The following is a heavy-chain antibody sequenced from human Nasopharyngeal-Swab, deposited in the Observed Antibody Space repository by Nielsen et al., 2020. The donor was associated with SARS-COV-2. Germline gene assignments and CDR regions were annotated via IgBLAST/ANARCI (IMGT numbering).Heavy chain of an antibody. CDR2: ISSSSSYT. Sequence: LKISCAASGFTFSDYYMSWIRQAPGKGLEWVSYISSSSSYTNYADSVKGRFTISRDNAKNSLYLQMNSLRAEDTAVYYCARGGIVVVPAATCPDYWGQGTLVTVSS. CDR1: GFTFSDYY. CDR3: ARGGIVVVPAATCPDY. D-gene: IGHD2-2*01. J-gene: IGHJ4*02. V-gene: IGHV3-11*06.